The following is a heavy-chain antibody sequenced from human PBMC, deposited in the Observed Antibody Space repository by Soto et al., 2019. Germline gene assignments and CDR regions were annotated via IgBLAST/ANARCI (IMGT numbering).Heavy chain of an antibody. V-gene: IGHV1-69*01. D-gene: IGHD3-22*01. J-gene: IGHJ4*02. CDR2: IIPIFGTA. CDR1: GGTFSSYA. Sequence: QVQLVQSGAEVKKPGSSVKVSCKASGGTFSSYAIDWVRQAPGQGLEWMGGIIPIFGTAKYAQKFQGRVTITADESTSTAYMELRSLGSEDTAVYYCASGVHYESSGYYYFYWGQGTLVTVSS. CDR3: ASGVHYESSGYYYFY.